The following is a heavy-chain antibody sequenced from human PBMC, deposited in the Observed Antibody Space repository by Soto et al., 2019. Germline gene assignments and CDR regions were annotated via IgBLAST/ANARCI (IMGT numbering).Heavy chain of an antibody. CDR3: ATHGATTMARGAMKHYYYVMDV. J-gene: IGHJ6*02. D-gene: IGHD3-10*01. CDR2: IIPIFDTP. V-gene: IGHV1-69*06. Sequence: QAQLVQSGAEAGKPGSSVKVSCRASGGIFSSFTISWVRQAPGQGLEWLGGIIPIFDTPTYAQNFQGRVTITADKSTNTVYKELSSLRSEDTAVYYCATHGATTMARGAMKHYYYVMDVWGQGTTVTVSS. CDR1: GGIFSSFT.